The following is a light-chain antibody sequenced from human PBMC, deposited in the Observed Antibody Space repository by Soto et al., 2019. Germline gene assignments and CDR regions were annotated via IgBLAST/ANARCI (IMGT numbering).Light chain of an antibody. Sequence: IVLTQSAATRSLSRGKRATLSCRASQSISNYLIWYQQKPGQAPRLIIYDVANRATGIPARFSGSGSGTDLTLTISSLQSEDFAVYYFQKRRNWPRTFGQGTKVDI. V-gene: IGKV3-11*01. CDR2: DVA. CDR1: QSISNY. J-gene: IGKJ1*01. CDR3: QKRRNWPRT.